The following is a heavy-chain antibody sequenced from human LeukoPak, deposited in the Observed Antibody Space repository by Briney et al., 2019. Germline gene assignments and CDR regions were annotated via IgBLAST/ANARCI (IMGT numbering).Heavy chain of an antibody. Sequence: GGSLRLSCAASGLSFSNYDMHWVRQAPGKGLEWVAVISYDGGNKYYAGSVKGRFTVSRDNSKNTLYLQMNSLRAEDTAVYYCARDRGFDDFWSGSYLNWFDPWGQGTLVTVSS. V-gene: IGHV3-30*03. CDR3: ARDRGFDDFWSGSYLNWFDP. D-gene: IGHD3-3*01. CDR1: GLSFSNYD. J-gene: IGHJ5*02. CDR2: ISYDGGNK.